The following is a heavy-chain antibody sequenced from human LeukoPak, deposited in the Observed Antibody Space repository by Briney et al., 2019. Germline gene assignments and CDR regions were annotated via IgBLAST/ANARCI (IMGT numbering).Heavy chain of an antibody. J-gene: IGHJ4*02. CDR2: ISGSGVNT. CDR3: ARTKEMASISYFDS. Sequence: GGTLRLSCAASGFTFSSYGMNWVRQAPGKGLEWVSAISGSGVNTYYADSVKGRFTISRDNSKNTLYLQMNSLRAEDTAVYYCARTKEMASISYFDSWGQGTLVTVSS. CDR1: GFTFSSYG. D-gene: IGHD5-24*01. V-gene: IGHV3-23*01.